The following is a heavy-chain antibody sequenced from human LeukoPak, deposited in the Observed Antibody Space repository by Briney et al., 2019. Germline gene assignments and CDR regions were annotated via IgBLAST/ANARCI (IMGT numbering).Heavy chain of an antibody. D-gene: IGHD3-3*01. CDR1: GFTFSSYW. CDR2: TNRDGSST. Sequence: GGSLRLSCTASGFTFSSYWMHWVRQAPGKGPVWVARTNRDGSSTAYADSVKGRFTISKDNAKNTLYLLMNSLRAEDTAVYYCARDSVEWYIFDYWGQGTLVTVSS. V-gene: IGHV3-74*01. J-gene: IGHJ4*02. CDR3: ARDSVEWYIFDY.